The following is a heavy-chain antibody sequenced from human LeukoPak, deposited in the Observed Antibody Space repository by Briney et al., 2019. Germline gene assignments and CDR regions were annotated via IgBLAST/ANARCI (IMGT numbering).Heavy chain of an antibody. CDR3: ARAFSIHCSGGSCYSDY. CDR1: GFTFSSYA. J-gene: IGHJ4*02. CDR2: ISYDGSNK. Sequence: PGGSLRLSCAASGFTFSSYAMHWVRQALGKGLEWVAVISYDGSNKYYADSVKGRFTISRDNSKNTLYLQMNSLRAEDTAVYYCARAFSIHCSGGSCYSDYWGQGTLVTVSS. V-gene: IGHV3-30*04. D-gene: IGHD2-15*01.